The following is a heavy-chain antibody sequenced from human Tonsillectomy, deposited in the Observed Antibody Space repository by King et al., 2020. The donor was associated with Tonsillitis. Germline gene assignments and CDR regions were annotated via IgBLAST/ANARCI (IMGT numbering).Heavy chain of an antibody. Sequence: VQLVESGTEVKKPGSSVKVSCKASGGTFSNYAISWVRQAPGQGLEWVGGIIPIFGTTNYAQKFQGRVTITADESTSTAYMELSSLRSEDTAVYYCARTERNYYDSSGYYIYFDYWGQGTLVTVSS. CDR3: ARTERNYYDSSGYYIYFDY. V-gene: IGHV1-69*01. D-gene: IGHD3-22*01. CDR1: GGTFSNYA. CDR2: IIPIFGTT. J-gene: IGHJ4*02.